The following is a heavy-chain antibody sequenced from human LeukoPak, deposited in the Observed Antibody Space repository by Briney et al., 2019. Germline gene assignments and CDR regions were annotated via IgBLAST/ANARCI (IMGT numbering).Heavy chain of an antibody. V-gene: IGHV3-23*01. CDR1: GFTFSSYA. Sequence: GGSLRLSCAASGFTFSSYAMSWVRQAPGKGLEWVSAISGSGGSTYYADSVKGRFTISRDNSKNTLYLQMNSLRAGDTAVYYCAKDEDYYGSSGYYYPDYWGQGTLVTVSS. J-gene: IGHJ4*02. CDR3: AKDEDYYGSSGYYYPDY. D-gene: IGHD3-22*01. CDR2: ISGSGGST.